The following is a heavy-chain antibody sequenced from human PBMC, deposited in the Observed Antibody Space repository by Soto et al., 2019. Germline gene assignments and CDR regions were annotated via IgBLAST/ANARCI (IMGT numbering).Heavy chain of an antibody. V-gene: IGHV3-15*01. J-gene: IGHJ4*02. CDR2: VKSKTDGGTI. Sequence: EVQLVESGGGLVQPGGSLRLSCAASGFTFSNAWMTWVRQAPGKGLEWVGRVKSKTDGGTIDYAAPVKDRFTISRDDSKNTLYLQMNSPKTEDTAVYYCIGTYSGSSMRFDYWGQGTLVTVSS. CDR3: IGTYSGSSMRFDY. D-gene: IGHD5-12*01. CDR1: GFTFSNAW.